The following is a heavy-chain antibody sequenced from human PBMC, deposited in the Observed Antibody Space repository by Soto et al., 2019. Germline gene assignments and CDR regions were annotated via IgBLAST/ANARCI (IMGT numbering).Heavy chain of an antibody. V-gene: IGHV1-69*12. CDR3: ARGGVLPHVAAPGWFDP. CDR1: GGTFSSYA. D-gene: IGHD6-25*01. CDR2: IIPIFGTA. J-gene: IGHJ5*02. Sequence: QVQLVQSGAEVKKPGSSVKVSCKASGGTFSSYAISWVRQAPGQGLEWMGGIIPIFGTANYAQKFQGRVTITADESTSTAYMELSSLRSEDTAVYYCARGGVLPHVAAPGWFDPWGQGTLVTVSS.